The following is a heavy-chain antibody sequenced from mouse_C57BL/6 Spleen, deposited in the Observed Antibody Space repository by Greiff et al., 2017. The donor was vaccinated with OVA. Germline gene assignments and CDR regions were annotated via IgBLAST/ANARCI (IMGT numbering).Heavy chain of an antibody. Sequence: VQLQQPGAELVMPGASVKLFCKASGYTFTSYWMHWVKQRPGQGLEWIGEIDPSDSYTNYKQKFKGKSTLTVDKSSSTAYMQLSSLTSEDSAVYYCERERSTVVAKGYAMDYWGQGTSVTGSS. J-gene: IGHJ4*01. V-gene: IGHV1-69*01. CDR1: GYTFTSYW. CDR3: ERERSTVVAKGYAMDY. D-gene: IGHD1-1*01. CDR2: IDPSDSYT.